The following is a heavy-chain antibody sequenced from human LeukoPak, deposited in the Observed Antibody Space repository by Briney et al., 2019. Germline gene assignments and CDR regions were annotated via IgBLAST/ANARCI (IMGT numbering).Heavy chain of an antibody. Sequence: GASLKISCQGSGYIFTSYWISWVRQLPGKGLEWMGRIDPADSYTNYSPSFQGHVTISADKSISTAYLHWSSLEASDTAMYYCARRPEDWFDPWGQGTLVTVSS. D-gene: IGHD6-6*01. CDR2: IDPADSYT. V-gene: IGHV5-10-1*01. CDR1: GYIFTSYW. J-gene: IGHJ5*02. CDR3: ARRPEDWFDP.